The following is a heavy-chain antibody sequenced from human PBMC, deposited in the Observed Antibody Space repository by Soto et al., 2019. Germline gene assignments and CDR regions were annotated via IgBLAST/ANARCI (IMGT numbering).Heavy chain of an antibody. J-gene: IGHJ4*02. CDR3: ARGHSSSSDLDY. CDR1: GYTFTGYY. V-gene: IGHV1-2*04. Sequence: ASVKVSCKASGYTFTGYYMHWVRQAPGRGLEWMGWINPNSGGTNYAQKFQGWVTMTRDTSISTAYMELSRLRSDDTAVYYCARGHSSSSDLDYWGQGTLVTVSS. CDR2: INPNSGGT. D-gene: IGHD6-6*01.